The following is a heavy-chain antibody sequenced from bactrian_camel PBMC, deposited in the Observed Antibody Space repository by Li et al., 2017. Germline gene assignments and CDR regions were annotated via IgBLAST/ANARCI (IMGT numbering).Heavy chain of an antibody. CDR1: EDTYSGDTYNH. J-gene: IGHJ6*01. D-gene: IGHD6*01. V-gene: IGHV3S53*01. Sequence: VQLVESGGGSVQAGGSLRLSCAASEDTYSGDTYNHICFGWFRQAPGKEREGVATINGDGSPSYADSVKGRFTISRDNAKNTLYLQMNSLKTEDTAVYYCATRLTYGGSWYPPDLGYWGQGTQVTVS. CDR3: ATRLTYGGSWYPPDLGY. CDR2: INGDGSP.